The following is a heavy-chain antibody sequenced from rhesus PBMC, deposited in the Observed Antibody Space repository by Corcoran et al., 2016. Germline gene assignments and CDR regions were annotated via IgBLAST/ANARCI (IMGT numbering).Heavy chain of an antibody. CDR2: ICGSGGST. CDR1: GGSISDSYY. J-gene: IGHJ4*01. CDR3: ARGVQLEEDY. V-gene: IGHV4S7*01. D-gene: IGHD1-1*01. Sequence: QVQLQESGPGLVKPSETLSLTCAVSGGSISDSYYWSWIRQPPGKGLEWIGDICGSGGSTSYNPSLKSRVTISTDTSKNQFSLKLSSVTAADTAVYYCARGVQLEEDYWGQGVLVTVSS.